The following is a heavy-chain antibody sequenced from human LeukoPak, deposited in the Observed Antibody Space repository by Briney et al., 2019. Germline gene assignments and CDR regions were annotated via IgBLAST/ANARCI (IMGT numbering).Heavy chain of an antibody. Sequence: PGGSLRLSCAVSGFTFSSYAMSWLRQAPGKGLEWVSAISENGGTTYYADSVKGRSTISRDNSKNTLSLQLNSLRAEDTAVYYCAKEGPTGTTKFDYWGQGTLVTVSS. CDR1: GFTFSSYA. D-gene: IGHD1-1*01. V-gene: IGHV3-23*01. CDR3: AKEGPTGTTKFDY. CDR2: ISENGGTT. J-gene: IGHJ4*02.